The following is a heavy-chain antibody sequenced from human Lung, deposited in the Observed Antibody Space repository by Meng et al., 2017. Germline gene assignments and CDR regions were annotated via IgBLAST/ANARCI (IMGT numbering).Heavy chain of an antibody. J-gene: IGHJ4*02. CDR2: INHSGST. V-gene: IGHV4-34*01. Sequence: VHLQRWGVGLLKPSEALYPPRVVSGGAFSDYFLSWIRQPPGKGLEWIGEINHSGSTNYNPSLESRATISVDTSQNNLSLKLSSVTAADSAVYYCARGPTTMAHDFNYWGQGTLVTVSS. CDR1: GGAFSDYF. D-gene: IGHD4-11*01. CDR3: ARGPTTMAHDFNY.